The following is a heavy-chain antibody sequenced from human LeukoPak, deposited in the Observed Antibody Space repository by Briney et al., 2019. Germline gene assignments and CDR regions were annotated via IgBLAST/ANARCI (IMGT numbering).Heavy chain of an antibody. D-gene: IGHD6-19*01. CDR1: GYTFTGYY. CDR2: INPNSGGT. J-gene: IGHJ6*02. V-gene: IGHV1-2*02. CDR3: ARAKTIAVAPGMDV. Sequence: GASVKVSCKASGYTFTGYYMHWVRQAPGQGLEWMGWINPNSGGTNYAQKFQGRVTMTRDTSISTAYMELSRLRSDDTAVYYCARAKTIAVAPGMDVWGQGTTVTVSS.